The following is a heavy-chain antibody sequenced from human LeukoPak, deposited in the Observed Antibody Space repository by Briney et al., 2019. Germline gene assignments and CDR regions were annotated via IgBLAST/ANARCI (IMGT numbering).Heavy chain of an antibody. CDR1: GYTFTSYY. D-gene: IGHD2-2*01. J-gene: IGHJ4*02. CDR2: INPSGGST. CDR3: ASLAGYCSSTSCSRGYY. Sequence: GASVKVSCKASGYTFTSYYMHWVRQAPGQGLEWMRIINPSGGSTSYAQKFQGRVTMTRDMSTSTVYMELSSLRSEDTAVYYCASLAGYCSSTSCSRGYYWGQGTLVTVSS. V-gene: IGHV1-46*01.